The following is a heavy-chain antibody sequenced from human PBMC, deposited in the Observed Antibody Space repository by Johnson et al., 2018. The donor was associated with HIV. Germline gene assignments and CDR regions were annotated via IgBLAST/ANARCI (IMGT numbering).Heavy chain of an antibody. CDR2: ISNSGGDT. Sequence: VQLVESGGGLVEPGGSLRLSCAASGFTFSSYAMSWVRQAPGKGLEWVSTISNSGGDTYYADSVKGRFTISRDNSKNTLYLQMNGLRADDTAVYYCAKVGCGGFDIWGQGTMVTVCS. D-gene: IGHD3-10*01. J-gene: IGHJ3*02. CDR3: AKVGCGGFDI. CDR1: GFTFSSYA. V-gene: IGHV3-23*04.